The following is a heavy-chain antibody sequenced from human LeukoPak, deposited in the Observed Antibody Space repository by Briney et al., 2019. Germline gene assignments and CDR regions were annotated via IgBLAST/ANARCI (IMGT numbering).Heavy chain of an antibody. CDR3: ARDLSTLSPRRFAY. V-gene: IGHV1-18*01. CDR1: GYTFTSYG. J-gene: IGHJ4*02. D-gene: IGHD2/OR15-2a*01. Sequence: PGASVKVSCKASGYTFTSYGISWVRQAPGQGLEWMGWISTYNGDTNYAQKLQGRFTMTTDTSTSTAYMELRSLRSDDTAVYYCARDLSTLSPRRFAYWGQGTLVTVSA. CDR2: ISTYNGDT.